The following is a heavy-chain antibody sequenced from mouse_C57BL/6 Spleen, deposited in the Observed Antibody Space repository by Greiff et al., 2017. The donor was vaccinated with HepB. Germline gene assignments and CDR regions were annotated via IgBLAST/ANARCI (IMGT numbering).Heavy chain of an antibody. J-gene: IGHJ1*03. V-gene: IGHV1-82*01. CDR3: ARGGYDGGYFDV. Sequence: VQLQESGPELVKPGASVKISCKASGYAFSSSWMNWVKQRPGKGLEWIGRIYPGDGDTNYNGKFKGKATLTADKSSSTAYMQLSSLTSEDSAVYFCARGGYDGGYFDVWGTGTTVTVSS. CDR1: GYAFSSSW. D-gene: IGHD2-12*01. CDR2: IYPGDGDT.